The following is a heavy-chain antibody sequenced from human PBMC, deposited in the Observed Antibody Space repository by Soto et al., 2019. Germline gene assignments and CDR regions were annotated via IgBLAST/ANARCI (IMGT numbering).Heavy chain of an antibody. CDR3: ARGSDDILTGYWFDP. CDR1: GGSVSSGRYY. D-gene: IGHD3-9*01. J-gene: IGHJ5*02. Sequence: PSETLSLTRTVSGGSVSSGRYYWGWIRQPPGKGLEWIGYIYYSGSTNYNPSLKSRVTISVDTSKNQFSLKLSSVTAADTAVYYCARGSDDILTGYWFDPWGQGTLVTVSS. V-gene: IGHV4-61*01. CDR2: IYYSGST.